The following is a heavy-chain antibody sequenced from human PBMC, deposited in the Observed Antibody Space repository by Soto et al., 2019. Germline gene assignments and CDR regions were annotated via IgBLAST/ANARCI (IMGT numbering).Heavy chain of an antibody. J-gene: IGHJ4*02. V-gene: IGHV1-46*01. CDR1: GYTFTSYY. D-gene: IGHD6-13*01. CDR3: ARGRNRISSSWNFDY. Sequence: GASVKVSCKASGYTFTSYYMHWVRQAPGQGLEWMGIVNPSGGSTSYAQKFQGRVTMTRDTSTSTVYMELSSLRSEDTAVYYCARGRNRISSSWNFDYWGQGTLVTVSS. CDR2: VNPSGGST.